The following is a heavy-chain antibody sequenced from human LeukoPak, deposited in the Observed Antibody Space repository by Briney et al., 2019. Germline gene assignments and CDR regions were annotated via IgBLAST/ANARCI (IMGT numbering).Heavy chain of an antibody. J-gene: IGHJ5*02. CDR3: AREDWGPRFAP. CDR1: GFTSTSYW. Sequence: GGSLRLSCAASGFTSTSYWMTWVRQAPGKGLHWVANITHDGTDKTYADPVKGRFTISRDNATRSVLLQLNSLRAADTGLYYCAREDWGPRFAPRGQGTLVTVSS. D-gene: IGHD7-27*01. V-gene: IGHV3-7*05. CDR2: ITHDGTDK.